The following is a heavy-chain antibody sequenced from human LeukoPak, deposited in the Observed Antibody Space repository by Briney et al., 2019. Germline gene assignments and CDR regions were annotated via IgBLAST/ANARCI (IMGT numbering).Heavy chain of an antibody. Sequence: GGSLRLSCAASGFTFDDYAMHWVRHGPGKSLEWVSLINENGDIAYYGDSVRGRFTVSRDNAKNSLYLQMNSLTTEDTAMYYCAKARWEPNFDYWGQGTLVTVSS. CDR2: INENGDIA. CDR1: GFTFDDYA. D-gene: IGHD1-26*01. CDR3: AKARWEPNFDY. V-gene: IGHV3-43*02. J-gene: IGHJ4*02.